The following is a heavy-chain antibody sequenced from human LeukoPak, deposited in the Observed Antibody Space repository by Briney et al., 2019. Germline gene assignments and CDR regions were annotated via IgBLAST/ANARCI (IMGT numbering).Heavy chain of an antibody. CDR3: GRGSGYYYDKVDY. J-gene: IGHJ4*02. D-gene: IGHD3-22*01. V-gene: IGHV3-21*01. CDR1: GFTFSSYS. CDR2: ISSSSSYT. Sequence: GRSLRLSCAASGFTFSSYSMSWVRQAPGKGREWVSSISSSSSYTYYAASGKGRLPIARDNAQNSLYMQMSSLRAEDTDVYYCGRGSGYYYDKVDYWGQGTLVTVSS.